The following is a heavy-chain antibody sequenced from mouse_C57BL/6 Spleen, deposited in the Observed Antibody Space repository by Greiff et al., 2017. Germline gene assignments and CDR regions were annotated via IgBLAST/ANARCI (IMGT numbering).Heavy chain of an antibody. CDR3: AREDHYYGSSTGFAY. D-gene: IGHD1-1*01. CDR1: GYTFTSYW. J-gene: IGHJ3*01. CDR2: IDPNSGGT. V-gene: IGHV1-72*01. Sequence: QVQLQQPGAELVKPGASVKLSCKASGYTFTSYWMHWVKQRPGRGLEWIGRIDPNSGGTTYNEKFKSKATLTVDKPSSTAYMQLSSLTSEDSAVYYCAREDHYYGSSTGFAYWGQGTLVTVSA.